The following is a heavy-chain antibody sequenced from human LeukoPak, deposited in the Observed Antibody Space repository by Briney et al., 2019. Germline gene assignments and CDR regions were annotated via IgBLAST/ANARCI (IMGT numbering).Heavy chain of an antibody. CDR2: INWNGDNT. CDR1: GFTFDDYA. D-gene: IGHD1-26*01. V-gene: IGHV3-20*04. J-gene: IGHJ4*02. Sequence: GGSLRLSCAASGFTFDDYAMSWVRQAPGKGLEWVSGINWNGDNTGSADSVKGRFTISRGNAKNSLYLEMNSLRAEDTALYYCAATYSGNWEFDYWGQGTLVTVSS. CDR3: AATYSGNWEFDY.